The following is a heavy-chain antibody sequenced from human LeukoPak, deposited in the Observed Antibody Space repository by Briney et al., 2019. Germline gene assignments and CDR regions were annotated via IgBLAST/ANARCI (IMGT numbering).Heavy chain of an antibody. V-gene: IGHV3-30*03. J-gene: IGHJ4*02. CDR2: ICYDGSNK. Sequence: PGGSLRLSCAASGLTFSSYGMHWVRQAPGKGLEWVAVICYDGSNKYYADSVKGRFTISRDNSKNTLYLQMNSLRAEDTAVYYCARDRMSYWGQGTLVTVSS. CDR3: ARDRMSY. D-gene: IGHD1-14*01. CDR1: GLTFSSYG.